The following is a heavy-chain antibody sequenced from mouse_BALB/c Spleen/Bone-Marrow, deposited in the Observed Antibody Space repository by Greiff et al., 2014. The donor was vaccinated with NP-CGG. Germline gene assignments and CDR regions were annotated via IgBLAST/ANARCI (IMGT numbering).Heavy chain of an antibody. J-gene: IGHJ2*01. CDR3: ARSRYGSYYGY. V-gene: IGHV1S56*01. CDR1: NYTFTTYY. Sequence: QVQLQQPGPELVKPGASVRISCKASNYTFTTYYIYWVKQGPGQGLEWIGWIYPGNVNTKYNEKFKAKATLTADKSSSTAYMQLSSLTSEDSAVYFCARSRYGSYYGYWGQGTPLTVSS. CDR2: IYPGNVNT. D-gene: IGHD1-1*01.